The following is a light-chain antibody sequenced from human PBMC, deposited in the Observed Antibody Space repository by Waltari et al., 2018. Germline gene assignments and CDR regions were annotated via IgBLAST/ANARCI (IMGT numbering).Light chain of an antibody. Sequence: QSALTQPASVSGSPGQSITISCTGTKSDVGFYNYVSWYQQPPGKAPKVIIYDVIQRPSGISNRFSGSKSGNTASLIISGLQADDEADYYCKSYTGTGSWVFGGGTKLTVL. CDR2: DVI. CDR1: KSDVGFYNY. J-gene: IGLJ3*02. CDR3: KSYTGTGSWV. V-gene: IGLV2-14*03.